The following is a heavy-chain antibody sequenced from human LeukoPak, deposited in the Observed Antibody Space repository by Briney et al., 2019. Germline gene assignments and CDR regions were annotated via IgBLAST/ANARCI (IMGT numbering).Heavy chain of an antibody. CDR2: MYYTGSA. CDR3: ARTSRDGYNFDAFDI. CDR1: NVSISSEDHY. V-gene: IGHV4-30-4*08. J-gene: IGHJ3*02. D-gene: IGHD5-24*01. Sequence: SETLSLTCTVSNVSISSEDHYWSWIRQPPGQGLEWIAYMYYTGSAYYNPSLKSRVTMSTDTSTNQFSLRLNFVSPADTAVYYCARTSRDGYNFDAFDIWGQGTMVTVSS.